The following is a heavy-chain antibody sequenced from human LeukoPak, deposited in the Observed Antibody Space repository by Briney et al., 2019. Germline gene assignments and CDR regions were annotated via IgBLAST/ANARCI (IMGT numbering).Heavy chain of an antibody. D-gene: IGHD5-12*01. CDR2: IKQDGSEK. Sequence: PGGSLRLSCAASGFTFSSYWMSWVRQAPGKGLEWVANIKQDGSEKYYVDSVKGRFTISRDNAKNSLYLQMNSLRAEDTAVYYCARGRRYSGYDFYGSCFDYWGQGTLVTVSS. CDR1: GFTFSSYW. V-gene: IGHV3-7*01. CDR3: ARGRRYSGYDFYGSCFDY. J-gene: IGHJ4*02.